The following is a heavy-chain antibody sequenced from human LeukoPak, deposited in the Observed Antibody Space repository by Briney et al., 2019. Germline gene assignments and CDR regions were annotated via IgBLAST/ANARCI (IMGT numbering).Heavy chain of an antibody. D-gene: IGHD3-22*01. CDR2: ISSSGSTI. J-gene: IGHJ3*02. CDR1: AFTFSDYY. Sequence: GGSLRLSCAGSAFTFSDYYMSWIRQAPGKGLEWISYISSSGSTIYYADSVKGRFTISRDNAKNSLYLQMDSLRAEDTAVYYCARGTYYYDSTTYSDAFDIWGQGTLVTVSS. CDR3: ARGTYYYDSTTYSDAFDI. V-gene: IGHV3-11*01.